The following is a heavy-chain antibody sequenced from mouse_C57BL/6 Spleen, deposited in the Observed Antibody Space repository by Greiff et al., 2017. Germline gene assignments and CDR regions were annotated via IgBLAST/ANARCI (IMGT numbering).Heavy chain of an antibody. CDR1: GYTFTSYW. J-gene: IGHJ2*01. D-gene: IGHD1-1*01. Sequence: QVQLQQPGAELVRPGSSVKLSCKASGYTFTSYWMHWVKQRPIQGLEWIGNIDPSDSETHYNQKFKDKATLTVDKSSSTAYMQLSSLTSEDSAVYYCARSGGYYHYFDDWGQGTTLTVSS. V-gene: IGHV1-52*01. CDR2: IDPSDSET. CDR3: ARSGGYYHYFDD.